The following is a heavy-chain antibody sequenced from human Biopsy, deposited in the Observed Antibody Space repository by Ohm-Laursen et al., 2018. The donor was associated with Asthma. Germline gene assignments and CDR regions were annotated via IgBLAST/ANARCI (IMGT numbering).Heavy chain of an antibody. CDR2: ISHDGSNQ. J-gene: IGHJ6*02. CDR1: GFTFSDYA. CDR3: ARGRVGWGDYYDVGV. Sequence: SLRLSFAASGFTFSDYAVHWVRQAPGKGLAWVATISHDGSNQYYADSVKGRFTTSRDNSNNTLFLQMGGLRAEDAAVYYCARGRVGWGDYYDVGVWGHGTTVTVSS. D-gene: IGHD3-16*01. V-gene: IGHV3-30-3*01.